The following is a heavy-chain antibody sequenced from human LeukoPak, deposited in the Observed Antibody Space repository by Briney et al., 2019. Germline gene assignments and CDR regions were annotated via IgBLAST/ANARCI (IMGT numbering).Heavy chain of an antibody. CDR1: GGSFSDYF. Sequence: SETLSLTCAVYGGSFSDYFWGWIRQPPGKGLEWIGEINHSGRTYYNPSLKSRVTISVDTSKNQFSLNLSSVTAADTAVYYCARDVVVVPAAIHYGVDVWGQGTTVTVSS. J-gene: IGHJ6*02. CDR3: ARDVVVVPAAIHYGVDV. CDR2: INHSGRT. D-gene: IGHD2-2*01. V-gene: IGHV4-34*01.